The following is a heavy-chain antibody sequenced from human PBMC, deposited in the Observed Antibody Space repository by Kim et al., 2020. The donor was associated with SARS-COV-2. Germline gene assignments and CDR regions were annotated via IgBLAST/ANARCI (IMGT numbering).Heavy chain of an antibody. CDR1: GLLFGSYW. CDR3: ANMNRGYACY. V-gene: IGHV3-7*03. J-gene: IGHJ4*02. CDR2: IKQDGTED. D-gene: IGHD5-12*01. Sequence: GGSLRLSCAASGLLFGSYWMSWVRQAPGKGLEWVANIKQDGTEDYYVDSVRGRFTISRDNARNSMYLQMNSLRAEDTAVYYCANMNRGYACYWGQGALVIVSA.